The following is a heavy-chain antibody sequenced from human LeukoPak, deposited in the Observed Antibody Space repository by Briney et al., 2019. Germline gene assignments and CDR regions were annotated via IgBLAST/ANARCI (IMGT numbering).Heavy chain of an antibody. V-gene: IGHV1-2*06. D-gene: IGHD3-22*01. J-gene: IGHJ4*02. Sequence: ASVKVSCKASGYTFTGYYVHWVRQAPGQGLEWMGRINPNSGGTNYAQKFQGRVTMTRDTSISTAYMELSRLRSDDTAVYYCARGTAHYYDSSGYYFGYWGQGTLVTVCS. CDR3: ARGTAHYYDSSGYYFGY. CDR1: GYTFTGYY. CDR2: INPNSGGT.